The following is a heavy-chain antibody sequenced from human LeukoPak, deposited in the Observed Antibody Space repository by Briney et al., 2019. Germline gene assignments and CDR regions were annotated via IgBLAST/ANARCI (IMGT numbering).Heavy chain of an antibody. CDR3: ARVLLASTTNPFDY. J-gene: IGHJ4*02. V-gene: IGHV3-20*04. Sequence: GGSLRLSCAASGFRFDDYGMSWIRQVSGKGLEWVSGLNWNGGSTGYRDSVKGRFTISRDNAKNSLYLQMSSLRAEDTAVYYCARVLLASTTNPFDYWGQGTLVTVSS. D-gene: IGHD2/OR15-2a*01. CDR2: LNWNGGST. CDR1: GFRFDDYG.